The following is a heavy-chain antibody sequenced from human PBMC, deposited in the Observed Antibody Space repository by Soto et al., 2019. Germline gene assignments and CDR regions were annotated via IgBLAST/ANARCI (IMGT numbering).Heavy chain of an antibody. CDR1: GFTFSSYS. Sequence: EVQLVESGGGLVKPGGSLRLSCAASGFTFSSYSMNWVRQAPGKGLEWVSSISSSSSYIYYADSVKGRFTISRDNAKNSLYPHMNSLRAEDTAVYYCARPWGHYASYYYMDVWGKWTSVTVSS. D-gene: IGHD7-27*01. V-gene: IGHV3-21*01. CDR2: ISSSSSYI. J-gene: IGHJ6*03. CDR3: ARPWGHYASYYYMDV.